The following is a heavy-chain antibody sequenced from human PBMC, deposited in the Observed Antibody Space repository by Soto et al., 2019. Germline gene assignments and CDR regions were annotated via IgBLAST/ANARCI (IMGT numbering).Heavy chain of an antibody. CDR3: ARDPKRRDGYNFAS. D-gene: IGHD5-12*01. Sequence: QVQLVESGGGLVEPGGSLRLSCVASGFIFTDYSMTWIRQAPGKGLEWVSYITTGGETTLYADSVKGRFTISRDNAKKALSLEMNCLRVDDTAVYYCARDPKRRDGYNFASWGPGTLVTVSS. V-gene: IGHV3-11*01. CDR2: ITTGGETT. CDR1: GFIFTDYS. J-gene: IGHJ4*02.